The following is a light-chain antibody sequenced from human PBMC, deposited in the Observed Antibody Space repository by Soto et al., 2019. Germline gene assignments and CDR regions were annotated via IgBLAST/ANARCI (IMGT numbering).Light chain of an antibody. V-gene: IGKV1-33*01. CDR2: DAS. J-gene: IGKJ4*01. CDR3: QHYDNLRLT. Sequence: DIQMTQSPSSLSASVGDRVTITCQASQDINNYLNWYQQQPGKAPKLLIYDASNLETGVPSTFSGSGSGTDFTFTISSLQAEDIATYYCQHYDNLRLTFGGGTKVEIK. CDR1: QDINNY.